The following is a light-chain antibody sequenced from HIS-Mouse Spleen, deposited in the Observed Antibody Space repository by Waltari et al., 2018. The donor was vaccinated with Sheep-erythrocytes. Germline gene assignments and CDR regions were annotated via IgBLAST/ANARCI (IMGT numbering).Light chain of an antibody. J-gene: IGLJ1*01. CDR2: DVS. Sequence: SALTQPRSVSGSPGQSVTISCTGTSSDVGGYNYVSWYQHHPGKATKLMIYDVSKRPSGVPDRFSGSKSGNTASLTISGLQAEDEADYYCCSYAGSYNHVFATGTKVTVL. V-gene: IGLV2-11*01. CDR3: CSYAGSYNHV. CDR1: SSDVGGYNY.